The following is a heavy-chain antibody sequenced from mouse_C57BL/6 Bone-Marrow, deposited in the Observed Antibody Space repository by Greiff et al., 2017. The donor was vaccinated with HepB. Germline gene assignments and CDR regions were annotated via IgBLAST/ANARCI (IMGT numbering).Heavy chain of an antibody. CDR1: GFSLTSYG. CDR3: ARKTYYKGAMDY. D-gene: IGHD2-12*01. J-gene: IGHJ4*01. Sequence: VKLMESGPGLVQPSQSLSITCTVSGFSLTSYGVHWVRQSPGKGLEWLGVIWSGGSTDYNAAFISRLSIGKDNSKSQVFFKMNSLQADDTAIYYCARKTYYKGAMDYWGQGTSVTVSS. V-gene: IGHV2-2*01. CDR2: IWSGGST.